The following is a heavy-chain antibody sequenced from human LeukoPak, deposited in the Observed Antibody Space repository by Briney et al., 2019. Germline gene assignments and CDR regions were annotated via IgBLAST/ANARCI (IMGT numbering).Heavy chain of an antibody. J-gene: IGHJ4*02. V-gene: IGHV4-38-2*01. CDR2: IYHSGST. CDR3: ARVIAAGFDY. CDR1: GYSISSGYY. D-gene: IGHD6-13*01. Sequence: SETLSLTCAVSGYSISSGYYWGWIRQPPGKGLEWIGSIYHSGSTYYNPSLKSRVTISVDTSTNQFSLKLSSVTAADTAVYYCARVIAAGFDYWGQGTLVTVSS.